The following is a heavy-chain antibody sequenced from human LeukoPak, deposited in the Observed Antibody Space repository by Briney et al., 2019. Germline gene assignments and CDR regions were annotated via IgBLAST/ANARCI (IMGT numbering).Heavy chain of an antibody. D-gene: IGHD6-13*01. CDR2: ISSSSSTI. CDR3: ARDLAAAPNNWFDP. Sequence: GGSLRLSCAASGFTFSSYSMNWVRQAPGKGLEWVSYISSSSSTIYYADSVKGRFTISRDNAKNSLYLQMNSLRAEDTAVYYCARDLAAAPNNWFDPWGQGTLVTVSS. J-gene: IGHJ5*02. CDR1: GFTFSSYS. V-gene: IGHV3-48*04.